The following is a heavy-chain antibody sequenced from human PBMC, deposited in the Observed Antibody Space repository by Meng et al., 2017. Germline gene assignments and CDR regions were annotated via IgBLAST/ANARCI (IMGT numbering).Heavy chain of an antibody. J-gene: IGHJ4*02. CDR2: ISYDGSNK. Sequence: GGPLRLSCAASGFTFSSYAMHWVRQAPGKGLEWVAVISYDGSNKYYADSVKGRFTISRDNSKNTLYLQMNSLRAEDTAVYYCARTGGTNDYGDSSGWLQFYSLYYWGQGTLVTVSS. CDR3: ARTGGTNDYGDSSGWLQFYSLYY. D-gene: IGHD5-24*01. CDR1: GFTFSSYA. V-gene: IGHV3-30*04.